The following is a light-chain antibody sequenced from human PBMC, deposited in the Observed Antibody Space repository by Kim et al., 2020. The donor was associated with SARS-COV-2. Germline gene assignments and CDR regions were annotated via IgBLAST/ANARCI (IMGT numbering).Light chain of an antibody. Sequence: EIVLTQSPDTLSLSPGERATLSCRASQSVSRKLAWYQKRSGQAPRLLIYDASTRATDIPVRFSGSGCGTEFTLTISSLQSEDFAVYYCQQNNNWPLTFGQGTKMDIK. J-gene: IGKJ1*01. CDR1: QSVSRK. CDR3: QQNNNWPLT. V-gene: IGKV3-15*01. CDR2: DAS.